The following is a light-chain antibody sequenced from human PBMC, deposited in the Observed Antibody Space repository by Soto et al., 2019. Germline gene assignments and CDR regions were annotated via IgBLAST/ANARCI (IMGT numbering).Light chain of an antibody. Sequence: EIVLTQSRGTLPLSPGERATLSCRASQSVSSSYLAWYQQKPGQAPRLLIYGASSRATGIPDRFSGSGSGTDFTLTISRLEPEDFAVYYCQQYGSSPRTFGQGTKVDIK. J-gene: IGKJ1*01. CDR2: GAS. CDR3: QQYGSSPRT. CDR1: QSVSSSY. V-gene: IGKV3-20*01.